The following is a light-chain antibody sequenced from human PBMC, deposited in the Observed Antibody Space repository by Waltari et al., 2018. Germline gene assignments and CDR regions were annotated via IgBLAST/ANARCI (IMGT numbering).Light chain of an antibody. CDR1: SSDVGAYHY. CDR3: ISYTTSDTMI. CDR2: DVS. J-gene: IGLJ2*01. V-gene: IGLV2-14*03. Sequence: QSALTQPASVSGSPGQSITLPCTGTSSDVGAYHYVPWYQQHPGKVPKLIIYDVSHRPSGVSFRFSGSKSDNTASLTISGLQAEDEADYYCISYTTSDTMIFGGGTKLTVL.